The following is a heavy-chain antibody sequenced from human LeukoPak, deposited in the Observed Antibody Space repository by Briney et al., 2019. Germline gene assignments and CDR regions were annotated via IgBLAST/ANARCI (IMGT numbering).Heavy chain of an antibody. J-gene: IGHJ4*02. V-gene: IGHV3-30*02. CDR1: GFTFSNYG. Sequence: GGSLRLSCAASGFTFSNYGMYWVRQAPGKGLEWVAVIWYGGSNKYYADSVKGRFTISRDNSKNTLYLQMNSLRAEDTAVYYCAKDSGNLVVPAAIDYWGQGTLVTVSS. CDR2: IWYGGSNK. D-gene: IGHD2-2*01. CDR3: AKDSGNLVVPAAIDY.